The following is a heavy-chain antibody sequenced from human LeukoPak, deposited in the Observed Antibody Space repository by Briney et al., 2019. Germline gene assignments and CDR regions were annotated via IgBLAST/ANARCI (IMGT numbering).Heavy chain of an antibody. CDR3: AKDGTFGGGGEYSFDY. CDR2: ISSSGGST. Sequence: PGGSLRLSCAASGFTLSSFAMSWVRQAPGGGLEWVSAISSSGGSTYYADSVKGRFTISSDNSKNTLYLQMNSLKASDTAIYYCAKDGTFGGGGEYSFDYWGQGTLVTVSS. CDR1: GFTLSSFA. V-gene: IGHV3-23*01. D-gene: IGHD3-10*01. J-gene: IGHJ4*02.